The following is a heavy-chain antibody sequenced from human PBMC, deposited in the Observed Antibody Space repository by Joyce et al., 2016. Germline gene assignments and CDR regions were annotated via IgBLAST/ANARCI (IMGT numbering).Heavy chain of an antibody. Sequence: VQLVQSGAEVKKPGASVKVSCKASGYTFTSYGISWVRQAPGQGLEWMGWISAYNSNTNYAPKRQGRGTTTTDTATSTAYMELRSLRSDDTAVYYCAREAYDCSGGSCYSSWFDPWGQGTLVTVSS. D-gene: IGHD2-15*01. CDR1: GYTFTSYG. V-gene: IGHV1-18*01. CDR3: AREAYDCSGGSCYSSWFDP. CDR2: ISAYNSNT. J-gene: IGHJ5*02.